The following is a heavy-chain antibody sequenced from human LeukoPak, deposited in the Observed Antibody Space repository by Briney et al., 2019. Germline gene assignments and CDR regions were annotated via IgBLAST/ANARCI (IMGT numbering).Heavy chain of an antibody. CDR1: GFTFSSYA. D-gene: IGHD6-13*01. CDR3: AKDGGAAAGNPVDY. J-gene: IGHJ4*02. V-gene: IGHV3-30*04. Sequence: PGGSLRLSCAASGFTFSSYAMHWVRQAPGKGLEWVAVISYDGSSKYYADSVKGRFTISRDNSKNTLYLQMNSLRAKDTAVYYCAKDGGAAAGNPVDYWGQGTLVTVSS. CDR2: ISYDGSSK.